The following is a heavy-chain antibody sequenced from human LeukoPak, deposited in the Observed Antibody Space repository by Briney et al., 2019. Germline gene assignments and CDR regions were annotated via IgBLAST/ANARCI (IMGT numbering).Heavy chain of an antibody. Sequence: ASVKVSCRASGYTFTSFAIHWARQAPGQRLEWMGWINGGDGDTKYLQNFQGRVTITRDTSASTSYMELSSLTSEDTAVYYCAIPDYGDYWGQGTLSPSP. V-gene: IGHV1-3*01. J-gene: IGHJ4*02. CDR3: AIPDYGDY. CDR2: INGGDGDT. CDR1: GYTFTSFA.